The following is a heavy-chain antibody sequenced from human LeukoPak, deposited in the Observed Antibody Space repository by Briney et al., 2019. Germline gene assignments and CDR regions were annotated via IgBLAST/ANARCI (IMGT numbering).Heavy chain of an antibody. CDR1: GFTFSSYS. J-gene: IGHJ3*02. Sequence: GGSLRLSCAASGFTFSSYSMNWVRQAPGKGLEWVSSISSSSSYIYYADSAKGRFTISRDNAKNSLYLQMNSLRAEDTAVYYCARDMSGYSYGYVTGAFDIWGQGTMVTVSS. CDR2: ISSSSSYI. V-gene: IGHV3-21*01. D-gene: IGHD5-18*01. CDR3: ARDMSGYSYGYVTGAFDI.